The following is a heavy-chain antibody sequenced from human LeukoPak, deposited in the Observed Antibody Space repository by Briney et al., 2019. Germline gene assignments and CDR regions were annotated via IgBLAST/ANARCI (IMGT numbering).Heavy chain of an antibody. D-gene: IGHD5-18*01. CDR3: AKDLSTGYQYMDV. CDR2: ISYDGSNK. CDR1: GFTFSSYG. Sequence: GGSLRLSCAASGFTFSSYGMHWVRQAPGKGLEWVAFISYDGSNKYYTDSVKGRFTISRDNSKNTLCLQMNSLRAEDTAVYYSAKDLSTGYQYMDVWGKGTTVTVSS. V-gene: IGHV3-30*02. J-gene: IGHJ6*03.